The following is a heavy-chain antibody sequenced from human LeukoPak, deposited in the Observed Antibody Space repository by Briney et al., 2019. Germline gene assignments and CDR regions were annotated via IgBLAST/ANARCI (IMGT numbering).Heavy chain of an antibody. V-gene: IGHV3-7*01. D-gene: IGHD3-16*02. CDR3: ARHIVGEQNFDY. J-gene: IGHJ4*02. CDR1: GFTFGAYW. CDR2: IKDDGSAQ. Sequence: TGGSLRLPCAASGFTFGAYWMSWFRQAPGKGPEWVASIKDDGSAQFYVDSLEGRFTISRDNAKNTLYLQMDTMRVEDTAVYYCARHIVGEQNFDYWSQGTLVTASS.